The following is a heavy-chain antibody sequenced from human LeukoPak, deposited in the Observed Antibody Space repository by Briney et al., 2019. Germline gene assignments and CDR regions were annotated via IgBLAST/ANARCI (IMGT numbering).Heavy chain of an antibody. CDR2: ISSSSSYI. Sequence: GGSLRLSCAASGFTFSSYEMNWVRQAPGKGLEWVSSISSSSSYIYYADSVKGRFTISRDNAKNSLYLQMNSLRAEDTAVYYCARDRDMVRALFDYWGQGTLATVSS. J-gene: IGHJ4*02. CDR1: GFTFSSYE. V-gene: IGHV3-21*01. CDR3: ARDRDMVRALFDY. D-gene: IGHD3-10*01.